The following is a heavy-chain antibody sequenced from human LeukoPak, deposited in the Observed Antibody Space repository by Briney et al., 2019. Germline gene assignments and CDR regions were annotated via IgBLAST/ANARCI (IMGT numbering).Heavy chain of an antibody. CDR1: GYTFTDYY. D-gene: IGHD6-13*01. J-gene: IGHJ6*02. V-gene: IGHV1-2*02. CDR3: ARGGYPYDMDV. Sequence: EASVKVSCKASGYTFTDYYIRWVRQAPGQGLEWMGWINPHNGGTNYAQKFQGGVTMAMDASITTAYMELNRLSSDDTAVFYCARGGYPYDMDVWGQGTTVTVSS. CDR2: INPHNGGT.